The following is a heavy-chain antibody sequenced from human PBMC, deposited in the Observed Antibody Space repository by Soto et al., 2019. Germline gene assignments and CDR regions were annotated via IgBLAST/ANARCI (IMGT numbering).Heavy chain of an antibody. Sequence: QVQLQESGPGLVKPSQTLSLTCTVSGGSISGGDYYWSWIRQPPGKGLEWIGYIYYSGSTYYNPSLKSRVTISVDTSKNQFSLKLSSVTAADTAVYYCARSRLLLGRGYYYYGMDVWGQGTTVTVSS. CDR1: GGSISGGDYY. J-gene: IGHJ6*02. D-gene: IGHD2-2*01. CDR3: ARSRLLLGRGYYYYGMDV. CDR2: IYYSGST. V-gene: IGHV4-30-4*01.